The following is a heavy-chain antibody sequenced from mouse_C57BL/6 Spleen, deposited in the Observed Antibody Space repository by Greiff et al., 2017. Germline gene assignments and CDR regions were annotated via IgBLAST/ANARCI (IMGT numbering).Heavy chain of an antibody. CDR1: GFTFSSYT. V-gene: IGHV5-9*01. D-gene: IGHD1-1*01. CDR2: ISGGGGNT. CDR3: AIRLSTRVYFDC. Sequence: EVMLVESGGGLVKPGGSLKLSCAASGFTFSSYTMSWVRQTPGKRLEWVATISGGGGNTYYPDSVKGRITIARDNAKNTLYLHMSRLRSEDSAVYDCAIRLSTRVYFDCWGQGTTLTVSS. J-gene: IGHJ2*01.